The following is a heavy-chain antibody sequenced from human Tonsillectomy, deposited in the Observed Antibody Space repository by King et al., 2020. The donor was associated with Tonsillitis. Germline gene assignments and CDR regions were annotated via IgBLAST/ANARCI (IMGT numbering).Heavy chain of an antibody. Sequence: VQLVESGAEVKKPGAPVKVSCKASGYTFTNYDINWVRQATGQGLEWMGWMNPNSGNTGYAEKFQGRVTMTRSASINTAYMELSSLRSEDTAVYYCARGRSIGVVTADDAFDLWGQGTMVTVSS. J-gene: IGHJ3*01. CDR2: MNPNSGNT. D-gene: IGHD2-21*02. CDR1: GYTFTNYD. CDR3: ARGRSIGVVTADDAFDL. V-gene: IGHV1-8*02.